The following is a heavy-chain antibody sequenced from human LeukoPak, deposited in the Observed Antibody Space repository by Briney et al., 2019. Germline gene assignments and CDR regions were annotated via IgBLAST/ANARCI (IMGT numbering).Heavy chain of an antibody. CDR3: TRQSKYQLLSRFDP. CDR2: IRSKANSYAT. J-gene: IGHJ5*02. Sequence: GGSLRLSCAASGFTFSGSAMHWVRQASGKGLEWVGRIRSKANSYATAYAASVKGRFTISRDDSKNTAYLQMNILKTEDTAVYYCTRQSKYQLLSRFDPWGQGTLVTVSS. CDR1: GFTFSGSA. D-gene: IGHD2-2*01. V-gene: IGHV3-73*01.